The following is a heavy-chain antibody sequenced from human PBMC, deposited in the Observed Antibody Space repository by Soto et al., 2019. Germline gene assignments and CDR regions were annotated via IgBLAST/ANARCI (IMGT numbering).Heavy chain of an antibody. J-gene: IGHJ6*02. D-gene: IGHD3-16*01. CDR2: IIPILGET. Sequence: QVQLVQSGAEVKKPGSSVRVSCKASGTIFSSYTISWVRQAPGQGLEWMGRIIPILGETNSAQKFQGRVTLTADKSTNTAYMELTGLRLEDTALYYCARGLGGRMDVWGQGTTVTVSS. CDR3: ARGLGGRMDV. V-gene: IGHV1-69*08. CDR1: GTIFSSYT.